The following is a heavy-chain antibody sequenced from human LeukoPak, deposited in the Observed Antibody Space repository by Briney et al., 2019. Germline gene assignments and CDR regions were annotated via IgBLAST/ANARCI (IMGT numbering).Heavy chain of an antibody. J-gene: IGHJ6*02. V-gene: IGHV3-11*04. D-gene: IGHD3-10*01. Sequence: GGSLRLSCAASGFTFSDYYMSWIRQAPGKGLEWVSYISSSGSNIYYADSVKGRFTISRDNSKNSLYLQMNSLRAEDTAVYYCAKDRNYYGSGSFYSVYYYGMDVWGQGTTVTVSS. CDR1: GFTFSDYY. CDR3: AKDRNYYGSGSFYSVYYYGMDV. CDR2: ISSSGSNI.